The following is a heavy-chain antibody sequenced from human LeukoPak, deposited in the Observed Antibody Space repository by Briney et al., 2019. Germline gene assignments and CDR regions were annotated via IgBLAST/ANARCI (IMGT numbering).Heavy chain of an antibody. V-gene: IGHV4-59*02. D-gene: IGHD1-26*01. CDR3: ARDRGSTGYYYLDS. CDR2: TYHTGST. CDR1: GGPVTEYY. Sequence: SETLSLTCSVSGGPVTEYYWSWIRQPPGKGLEWIGYTYHTGSTNYSPSLKSRVTMSVDASRNQFSLKLVSVTAADTAVYYCARDRGSTGYYYLDSWGQGILVAVSS. J-gene: IGHJ4*02.